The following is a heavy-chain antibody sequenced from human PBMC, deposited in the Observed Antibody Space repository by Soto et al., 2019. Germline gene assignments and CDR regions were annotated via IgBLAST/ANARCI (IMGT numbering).Heavy chain of an antibody. Sequence: ASVKVSCKASGGTFSSYSISWVRQAPGQGLEWMGGIIPIFGTANYAQKFQGRVTITADESTSTAYMELSSLRSEDTAVYYCARDMAVTTPGYYYGMDVWGQGTTVTV. V-gene: IGHV1-69*13. J-gene: IGHJ6*02. CDR2: IIPIFGTA. D-gene: IGHD4-17*01. CDR1: GGTFSSYS. CDR3: ARDMAVTTPGYYYGMDV.